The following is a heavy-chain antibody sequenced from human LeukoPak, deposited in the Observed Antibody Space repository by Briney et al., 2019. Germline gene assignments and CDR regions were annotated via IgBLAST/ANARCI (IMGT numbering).Heavy chain of an antibody. CDR2: IIPIFGTA. J-gene: IGHJ4*02. Sequence: GASVKVSCKASGGTFSSYAISWVRQAPGQGLEWMGGIIPIFGTANYAQKFQGRVTITADESTSTAYMELSSLRSEDTAVYYCAGHYYDSSGYSFDYWGQGTLVTVSS. CDR3: AGHYYDSSGYSFDY. V-gene: IGHV1-69*01. CDR1: GGTFSSYA. D-gene: IGHD3-22*01.